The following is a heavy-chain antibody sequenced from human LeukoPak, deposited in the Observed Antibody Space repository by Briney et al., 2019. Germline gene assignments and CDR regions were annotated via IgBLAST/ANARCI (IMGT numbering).Heavy chain of an antibody. CDR1: GFTFSTYA. D-gene: IGHD6-13*01. Sequence: PGGSLRLSCAASGFTFSTYAMSWVRQAPGKGLECVSAISGSGGRSYYADSVKGRFTISRDNSKNTLYLQMNSLRADDTAVYYCAKSHASGSSWFVSNDYWGQGTLVTVSS. CDR3: AKSHASGSSWFVSNDY. V-gene: IGHV3-23*01. CDR2: ISGSGGRS. J-gene: IGHJ4*02.